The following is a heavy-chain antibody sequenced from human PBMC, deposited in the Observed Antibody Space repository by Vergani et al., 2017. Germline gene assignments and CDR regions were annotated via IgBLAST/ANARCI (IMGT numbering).Heavy chain of an antibody. J-gene: IGHJ4*02. CDR1: GGSISSSSYY. CDR3: ARHSIVGAVDY. D-gene: IGHD1-26*01. CDR2: FYYSGST. V-gene: IGHV4-39*01. Sequence: QLQLQESGPGLVKPSETLSLTCTVSGGSISSSSYYWGWIRQPPGKGLEWIGSFYYSGSTYYNPSLKSRVTISVDTSKNQFSLKLSSVTAADTAVYYCARHSIVGAVDYWGQGTLVTVSS.